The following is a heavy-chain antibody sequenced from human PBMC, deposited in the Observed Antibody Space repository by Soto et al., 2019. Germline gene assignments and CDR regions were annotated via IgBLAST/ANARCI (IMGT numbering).Heavy chain of an antibody. CDR3: AKADGEQWLLPHLDK. J-gene: IGHJ4*02. Sequence: GGSLRLSCMASGFNFKKFAMSWVRQAPGEGLEWVSGISCCGGSTSYADSVKGRFSIARDDSTNTLSLQMNNLRVEDTAQYYCAKADGEQWLLPHLDKWGQGTLVNVSS. CDR2: ISCCGGST. V-gene: IGHV3-23*01. D-gene: IGHD6-19*01. CDR1: GFNFKKFA.